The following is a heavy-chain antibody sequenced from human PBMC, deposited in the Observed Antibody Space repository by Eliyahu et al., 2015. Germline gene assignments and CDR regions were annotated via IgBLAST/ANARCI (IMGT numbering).Heavy chain of an antibody. CDR2: IWYDGSNQ. CDR1: GFXFSDXA. V-gene: IGHV3-33*01. CDR3: ARDHDYSGNYLED. Sequence: QVQLVESGGGVVQPGRSLXLSXXASGFXFSDXAMXWVRQXXGKGLEWVAIIWYDGSNQYYADSVKGRFTISRDNSKNTVSLQMNSLRGEDTAIYYCARDHDYSGNYLEDWGQGTLVAVSS. D-gene: IGHD4-23*01. J-gene: IGHJ4*02.